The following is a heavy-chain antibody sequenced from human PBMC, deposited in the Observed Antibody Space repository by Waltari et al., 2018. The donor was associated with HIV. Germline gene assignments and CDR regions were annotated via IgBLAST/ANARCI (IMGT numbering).Heavy chain of an antibody. Sequence: QVQLVQSGAEVKKPGASVKVSCKASGYTFTGYYMHWVRQAPGQGLEWMGWIDPNSGGKNYAQKFQGRVNMTRDSSISTAYMGLSRLRSDDTAGYYCARVGGTTSWFDPWGQGTLVTVSS. CDR3: ARVGGTTSWFDP. CDR2: IDPNSGGK. J-gene: IGHJ5*02. CDR1: GYTFTGYY. D-gene: IGHD1-1*01. V-gene: IGHV1-2*02.